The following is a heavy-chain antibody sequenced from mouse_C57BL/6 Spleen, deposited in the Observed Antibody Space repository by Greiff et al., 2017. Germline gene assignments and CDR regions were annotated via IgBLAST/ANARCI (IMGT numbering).Heavy chain of an antibody. CDR1: GFTFSDYY. CDR3: ARGGDYYGTHYYAMDY. V-gene: IGHV5-16*01. J-gene: IGHJ4*01. CDR2: INYDGSST. D-gene: IGHD1-1*01. Sequence: EVQLVESEGGLVQPGSSMKLSCTASGFTFSDYYMAWVRQVPEKGLEWVANINYDGSSTYYLDSLKSRFIISRDNAKNILYLQMSSLKSEDTATYYCARGGDYYGTHYYAMDYWGQGTSVTVSS.